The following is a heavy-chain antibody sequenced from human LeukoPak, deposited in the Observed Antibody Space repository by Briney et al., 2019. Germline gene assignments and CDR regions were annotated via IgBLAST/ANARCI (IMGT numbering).Heavy chain of an antibody. Sequence: PGGSLRLSCAASGFTFSSYGMHWVRQAPGKGLEWVAVIWYDGSNKYYAGSVKGRFTISRDNSKNTLYLQMNSLRAEDTAVYYCARDHYYDSSGYYYKEYYGMDVWGQGTTVTVSS. CDR3: ARDHYYDSSGYYYKEYYGMDV. J-gene: IGHJ6*02. D-gene: IGHD3-22*01. CDR2: IWYDGSNK. CDR1: GFTFSSYG. V-gene: IGHV3-33*01.